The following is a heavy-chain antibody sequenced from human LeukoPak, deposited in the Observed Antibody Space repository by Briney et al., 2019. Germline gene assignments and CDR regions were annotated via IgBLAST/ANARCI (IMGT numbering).Heavy chain of an antibody. Sequence: SETLSLTCAVYGGSFSGYYWSWIRQPPGKGLEWIGEISHSGSTNYNPSLKSRVTISVDTSKNQFSLKLSSVTAADTAVYYCARGASYSGSYYRSIWFDPWGQGTLVTVSS. J-gene: IGHJ5*02. CDR3: ARGASYSGSYYRSIWFDP. V-gene: IGHV4-34*01. D-gene: IGHD1-26*01. CDR2: ISHSGST. CDR1: GGSFSGYY.